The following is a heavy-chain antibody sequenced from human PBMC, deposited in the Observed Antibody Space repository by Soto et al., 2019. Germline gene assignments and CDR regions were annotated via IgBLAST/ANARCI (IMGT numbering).Heavy chain of an antibody. Sequence: GGSLRLSCAASGFTFSSYGMHWVRQAPGKGLEWVAVIWYDGSNKYYADSVKGRFTISRDNSKNTLYLQMNSLRAEDTAVYYCARDSYYDFWSGYPPYYYYGMDVWGQGTTVTVSS. CDR2: IWYDGSNK. J-gene: IGHJ6*02. V-gene: IGHV3-33*01. CDR1: GFTFSSYG. D-gene: IGHD3-3*01. CDR3: ARDSYYDFWSGYPPYYYYGMDV.